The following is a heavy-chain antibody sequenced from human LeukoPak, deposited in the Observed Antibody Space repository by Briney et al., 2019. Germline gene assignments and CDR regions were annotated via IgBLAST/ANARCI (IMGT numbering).Heavy chain of an antibody. CDR3: AKDPGYCSGGSCYTPFDY. CDR1: GSTFSSYA. CDR2: ISGSGGST. D-gene: IGHD2-15*01. J-gene: IGHJ4*02. Sequence: PGGSLGLSCAASGSTFSSYAMSWVRQAPGKGLEWVSAISGSGGSTYYADSVKGRSTISRDNSKNTLYLQMNSLRAEDTAVYYCAKDPGYCSGGSCYTPFDYWGQGTLVTVAS. V-gene: IGHV3-23*01.